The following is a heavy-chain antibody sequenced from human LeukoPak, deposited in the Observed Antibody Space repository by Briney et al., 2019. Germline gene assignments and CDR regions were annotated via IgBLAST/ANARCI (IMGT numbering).Heavy chain of an antibody. Sequence: GGSLRLSCAASGFSFRDFWMTWVRQAPGKGLEWVANINQGGSVKYYVGSVKGRFTISRDDAKSSLYVQMNSLRDEDTAVYYCARFGYSGWNLEYWGQGTLATVSS. D-gene: IGHD5-12*01. CDR3: ARFGYSGWNLEY. V-gene: IGHV3-7*01. J-gene: IGHJ4*02. CDR2: INQGGSVK. CDR1: GFSFRDFW.